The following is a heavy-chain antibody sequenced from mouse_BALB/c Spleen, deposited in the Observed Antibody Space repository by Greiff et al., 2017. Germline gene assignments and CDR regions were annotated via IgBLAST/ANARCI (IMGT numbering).Heavy chain of an antibody. V-gene: IGHV5-9-3*01. Sequence: EVKLVESGGGLVQPGGSRKLSCAASGFTFSSYAMSWVRQTPEKRLEWVATISSGGSYTYYPDSVKGRFTISRDNAKNTLYLQMSSLRSEDTAMYYCARLELTGTWFAYWGQGTLVTVSA. J-gene: IGHJ3*01. CDR1: GFTFSSYA. CDR2: ISSGGSYT. D-gene: IGHD4-1*01. CDR3: ARLELTGTWFAY.